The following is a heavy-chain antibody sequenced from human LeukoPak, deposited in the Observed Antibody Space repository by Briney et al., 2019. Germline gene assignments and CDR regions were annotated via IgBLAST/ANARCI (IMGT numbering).Heavy chain of an antibody. CDR2: IKEDGSEI. CDR3: ARDRGYSTFDY. D-gene: IGHD4-23*01. V-gene: IGHV3-7*01. CDR1: GFTVSGNY. Sequence: GGSLRLSCAASGFTVSGNYMSWVRQAPGKGLEWVANIKEDGSEINYVDSVKGRFTISRDNAKNSLYLQMNSLRVDDTAVYYCARDRGYSTFDYWGQGTLVTVSS. J-gene: IGHJ4*02.